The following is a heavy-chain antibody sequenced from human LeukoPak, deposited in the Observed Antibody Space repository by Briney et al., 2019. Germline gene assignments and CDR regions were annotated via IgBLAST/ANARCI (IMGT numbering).Heavy chain of an antibody. D-gene: IGHD3-9*01. CDR3: ARIGPHYDILTGYYAYFDY. J-gene: IGHJ4*02. Sequence: GESLKISCKGSGYSFTSYWIGWVRQMPGKGLEWMGIIYSGDSDTRYSPSFQGQVTISADKSISAAYLQWSSLKASDTAMYYCARIGPHYDILTGYYAYFDYWGQGTLVTVSS. V-gene: IGHV5-51*01. CDR1: GYSFTSYW. CDR2: IYSGDSDT.